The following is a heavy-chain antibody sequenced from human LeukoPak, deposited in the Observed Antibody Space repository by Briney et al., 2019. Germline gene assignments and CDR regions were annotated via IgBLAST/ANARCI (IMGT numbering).Heavy chain of an antibody. CDR2: ISGSGSGGST. CDR1: GFTFSSSA. Sequence: GGSLRLSCAASGFTFSSSAMSWVRQAPGKGLEWVSNISGSGSGGSTYYADSVKGRFTISRDNSKNTLYLQMNSLRAEDTAVYYCARDPDYGGNVWFDPWGQGTLVTVSS. D-gene: IGHD4-23*01. J-gene: IGHJ5*02. CDR3: ARDPDYGGNVWFDP. V-gene: IGHV3-23*01.